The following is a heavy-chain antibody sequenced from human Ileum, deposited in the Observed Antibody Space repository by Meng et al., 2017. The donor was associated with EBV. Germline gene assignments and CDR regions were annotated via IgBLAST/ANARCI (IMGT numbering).Heavy chain of an antibody. CDR1: GGSISSSSYY. V-gene: IGHV4-39*07. Sequence: QLQACGPGPVKPSGTLSLPCTVSGGSISSSSYYWGWIRQPPGKGLEWIGSIYYSGSTYYNPSLKSRVTISVDTSKNQFSLKLSSVTAADTAVYYCARDYYYDSSPTPDYWGQGTLVTVSS. CDR2: IYYSGST. CDR3: ARDYYYDSSPTPDY. D-gene: IGHD3-22*01. J-gene: IGHJ4*02.